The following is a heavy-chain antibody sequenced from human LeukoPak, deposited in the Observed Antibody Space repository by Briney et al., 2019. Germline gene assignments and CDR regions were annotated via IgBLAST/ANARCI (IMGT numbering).Heavy chain of an antibody. CDR1: GFTFSSYW. V-gene: IGHV3-7*03. Sequence: GGSLRLSCAASGFTFSSYWMNWARQAPGKGLEWVASINHNGNVNYYVDSVKGLFTISRDNAKNSLYLQMSNLRAEDTTVYFCARGGGLDVWGQGATVTVSS. J-gene: IGHJ6*02. CDR2: INHNGNVN. CDR3: ARGGGLDV. D-gene: IGHD3-16*01.